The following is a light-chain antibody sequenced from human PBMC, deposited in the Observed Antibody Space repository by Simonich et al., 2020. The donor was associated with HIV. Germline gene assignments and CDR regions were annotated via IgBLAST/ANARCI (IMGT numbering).Light chain of an antibody. CDR3: QSSDSSLSGSV. J-gene: IGLJ3*02. CDR2: GNS. CDR1: SSNIGAGYD. V-gene: IGLV1-40*01. Sequence: QSVLTQPPSVSGAPGQRVTISCTGSSSNIGAGYDVHWYQQLPGTAPKLLTYGNSNQPSGGPDRFSGSKSGTPASLAITGLQADDEADYYCQSSDSSLSGSVFGGGTKLTVL.